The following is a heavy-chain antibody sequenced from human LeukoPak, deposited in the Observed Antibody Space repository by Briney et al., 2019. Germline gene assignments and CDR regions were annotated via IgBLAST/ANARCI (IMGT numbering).Heavy chain of an antibody. D-gene: IGHD3-22*01. CDR2: IYSGGST. CDR1: GFTVSSNY. CDR3: ARDTGYYYDSSGHYYYYGMDV. J-gene: IGHJ6*02. Sequence: GGSLRLSCAASGFTVSSNYMSWVRQAPGKGLEWVSVIYSGGSTYYADSVKGRFTISRDNSKNTLYLQMNSLRAEDTAMYYCARDTGYYYDSSGHYYYYGMDVWGQGTTVTVSS. V-gene: IGHV3-53*01.